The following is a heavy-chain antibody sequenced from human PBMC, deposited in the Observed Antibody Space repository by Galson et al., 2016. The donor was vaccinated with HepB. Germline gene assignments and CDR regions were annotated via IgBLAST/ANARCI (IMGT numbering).Heavy chain of an antibody. CDR3: ARRYFDWLLGGWFDP. V-gene: IGHV4-34*01. Sequence: SETLSLTCAVYGGPFRSYHWSWIRQPPGKGLEWIGEVNHSGSTNYNPSLKSRVTMSIDTSKRQFSLKLTSVTAADTAVYYCARRYFDWLLGGWFDPWGQGTLVTVSS. CDR1: GGPFRSYH. CDR2: VNHSGST. J-gene: IGHJ5*02. D-gene: IGHD3-9*01.